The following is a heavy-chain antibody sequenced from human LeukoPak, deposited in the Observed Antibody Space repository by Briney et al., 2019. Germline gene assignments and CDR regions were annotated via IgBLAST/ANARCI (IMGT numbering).Heavy chain of an antibody. CDR2: INPNSGGT. CDR1: GYTFTGYY. J-gene: IGHJ4*02. CDR3: ARASFRGVSLVDY. Sequence: ASVKVSRKASGYTFTGYYMHWVRQAPGQGLEWMGWINPNSGGTNYAQKFQGRVTMTRDTSISTAYMELSRLRSDDTAVYYCARASFRGVSLVDYWGQGTLVTVSS. V-gene: IGHV1-2*02. D-gene: IGHD3-10*01.